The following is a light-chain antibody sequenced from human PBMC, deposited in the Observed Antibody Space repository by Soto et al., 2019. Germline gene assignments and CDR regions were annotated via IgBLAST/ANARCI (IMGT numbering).Light chain of an antibody. CDR1: SSDVGGYNY. CDR3: SSYTSSSTVV. V-gene: IGLV2-14*01. CDR2: DVS. J-gene: IGLJ2*01. Sequence: QSALTQPASVSGSPGQSSTISCTGTSSDVGGYNYASWYQQHPGKAPKLMIYDVSNRPSGVSNRFSGSKSGNTASLTISGLQAEDEADYYCSSYTSSSTVVFGGGTKLTV.